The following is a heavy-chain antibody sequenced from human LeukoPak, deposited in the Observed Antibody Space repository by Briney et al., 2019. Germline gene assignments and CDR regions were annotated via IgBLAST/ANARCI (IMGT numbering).Heavy chain of an antibody. CDR2: IRSKAYGGTT. V-gene: IGHV3-49*03. CDR3: TRGGSVGAAAGAPLDY. D-gene: IGHD6-13*01. J-gene: IGHJ4*02. CDR1: GFTFGDYV. Sequence: GGSLRLSCTASGFTFGDYVMSGFRKAPGKGLEWVGFIRSKAYGGTTEYAASVKGRFTISRDDSKSIAYLQMNSLKTEDTAVYYCTRGGSVGAAAGAPLDYWGQGTLVTVSS.